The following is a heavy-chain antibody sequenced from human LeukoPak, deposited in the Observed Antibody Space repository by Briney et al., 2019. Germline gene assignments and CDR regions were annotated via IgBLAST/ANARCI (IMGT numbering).Heavy chain of an antibody. CDR1: GGSISSGPYY. CDR3: AREGLNMVRGIIPKEAWGWFDP. D-gene: IGHD3-10*01. J-gene: IGHJ5*02. Sequence: PSQTLSLTCTVSGGSISSGPYYWPWIRQPAGKGLEWIGRIYSSGSTNYNPSLKSRVTISVDTSKNQFSLKLSSVTASDTAVYYCAREGLNMVRGIIPKEAWGWFDPWGQGTLVTVSS. CDR2: IYSSGST. V-gene: IGHV4-61*02.